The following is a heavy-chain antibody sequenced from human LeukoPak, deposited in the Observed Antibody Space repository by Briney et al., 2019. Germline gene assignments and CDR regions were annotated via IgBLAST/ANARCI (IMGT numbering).Heavy chain of an antibody. V-gene: IGHV4-4*07. CDR1: GGSISSYY. Sequence: SETLSLTCTVSGGSISSYYWSWIRQPAGKGLGWIGGIYTSGSTNYNPSLKSRVTMSVDTSKNQFSLKLSSVTAADTAVYYCARDFAEGQPQDAFDIWGQRTMVAVSS. CDR3: ARDFAEGQPQDAFDI. CDR2: IYTSGST. J-gene: IGHJ3*02. D-gene: IGHD3-3*01.